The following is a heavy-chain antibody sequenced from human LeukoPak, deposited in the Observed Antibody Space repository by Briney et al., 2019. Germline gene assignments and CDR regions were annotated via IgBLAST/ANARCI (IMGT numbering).Heavy chain of an antibody. CDR2: ISAYNGNT. Sequence: ASVKVSCKASGYTSTSYGISWVRQAPGQGLEWMGWISAYNGNTNYAQKLQGRVTMTTDTSTSTAYMELRSLRSDDTAVYYCARSDCSGGSCHIDYWGQGTLVTVSS. V-gene: IGHV1-18*01. D-gene: IGHD2-15*01. CDR3: ARSDCSGGSCHIDY. J-gene: IGHJ4*02. CDR1: GYTSTSYG.